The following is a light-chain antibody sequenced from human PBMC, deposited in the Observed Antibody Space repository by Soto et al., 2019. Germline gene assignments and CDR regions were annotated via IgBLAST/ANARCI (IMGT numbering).Light chain of an antibody. CDR1: SGSIASNY. CDR2: EDN. J-gene: IGLJ2*01. CDR3: QSSDRSCVV. V-gene: IGLV6-57*04. Sequence: NFMLTQPHSVSESPGKTVTISCTRTSGSIASNYVQWYQQRPGSAPTTVIYEDNQRPSGVPDRFSGSIDSSSNSASLTISGLKTEDEADYYCQSSDRSCVVFGGGTKLTVL.